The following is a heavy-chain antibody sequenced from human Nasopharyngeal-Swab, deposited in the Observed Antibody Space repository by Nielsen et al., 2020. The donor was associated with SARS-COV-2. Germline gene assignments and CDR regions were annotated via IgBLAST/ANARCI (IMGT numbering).Heavy chain of an antibody. J-gene: IGHJ4*02. V-gene: IGHV3-23*01. D-gene: IGHD2-2*01. CDR3: AKSFTGPAAIYY. CDR2: ISGSGGST. Sequence: GGSLRLSCAPSGFTFSSYAISWVRQAPGKGLEWVSAISGSGGSTYYADSVKGRFTISRDKSKNTLYLQMNRLRAEDTAVYYCAKSFTGPAAIYYWGQGTLVTVSS. CDR1: GFTFSSYA.